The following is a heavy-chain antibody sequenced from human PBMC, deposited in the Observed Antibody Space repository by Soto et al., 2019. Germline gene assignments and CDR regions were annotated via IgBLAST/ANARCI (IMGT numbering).Heavy chain of an antibody. V-gene: IGHV4-31*03. CDR1: GGSISSGGYY. D-gene: IGHD3-22*01. Sequence: QVQLQESGPGLVKPSQTLSLTCTVSGGSISSGGYYWSWIRQHPGKGLEWIGYIYYSGTTYYNPSPKGRVTISADTSKNQFSLKLSSVTAADTAVYYCASTARYYDSSGYYYLYYFDYWGQGTLVTVSS. CDR2: IYYSGTT. CDR3: ASTARYYDSSGYYYLYYFDY. J-gene: IGHJ4*02.